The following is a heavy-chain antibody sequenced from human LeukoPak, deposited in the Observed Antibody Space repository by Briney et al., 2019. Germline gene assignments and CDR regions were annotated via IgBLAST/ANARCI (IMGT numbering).Heavy chain of an antibody. CDR3: ARVSPDCSSTSCYWGSGWQTGRAYFDY. D-gene: IGHD2-2*01. V-gene: IGHV4-34*01. Sequence: PSETLSLTCAVYGGSFSGYYWSWIRQPPGKGLEWIGEINHSGSTNYNPSLKSRVTISVDTSKNQFSLKLSSVTAADTAVYYCARVSPDCSSTSCYWGSGWQTGRAYFDYWGQGTLVTVSS. J-gene: IGHJ4*02. CDR2: INHSGST. CDR1: GGSFSGYY.